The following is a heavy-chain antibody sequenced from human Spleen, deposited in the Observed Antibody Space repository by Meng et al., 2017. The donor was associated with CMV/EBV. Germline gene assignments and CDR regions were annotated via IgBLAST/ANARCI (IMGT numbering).Heavy chain of an antibody. D-gene: IGHD7-27*01. V-gene: IGHV3-30*02. J-gene: IGHJ5*02. Sequence: GHLVGSGGGVVQPGGPLRLCCAGSGFSFRNFGMPWVRQAPEKGLEWVALMRADDNNEYYADSVKGRFTISRDVSKNTLYLQMNSLRPEDTAVYCCAKDINWGFDPWGQGTLVTASS. CDR1: GFSFRNFG. CDR2: MRADDNNE. CDR3: AKDINWGFDP.